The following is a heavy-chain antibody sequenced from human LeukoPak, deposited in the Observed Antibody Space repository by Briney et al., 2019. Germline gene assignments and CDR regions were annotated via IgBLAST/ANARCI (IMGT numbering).Heavy chain of an antibody. CDR2: INPNSGGT. CDR1: GYTFTGYY. Sequence: GASVKVSCKASGYTFTGYYMHWVRQAPGQGLEWMGWINPNSGGTNYAQKFRGRVTMTRDTSISTAYMELSRLRSDDTAVYYCARTYYDFWSGYYTENYYFDYWGQGTLVTVSS. D-gene: IGHD3-3*01. J-gene: IGHJ4*02. CDR3: ARTYYDFWSGYYTENYYFDY. V-gene: IGHV1-2*02.